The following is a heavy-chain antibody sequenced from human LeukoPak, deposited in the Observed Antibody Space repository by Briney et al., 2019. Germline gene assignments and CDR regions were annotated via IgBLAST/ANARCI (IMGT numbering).Heavy chain of an antibody. CDR1: GFTFSSYP. D-gene: IGHD6-13*01. CDR3: ARGLGYGSSRYNWFDP. Sequence: GGSLRLSCAASGFTFSSYPMSWVRQAPGQGLEWLSCTSGGGDNTYYADSVKGRFTVSRDNAKNSLYLQINCLRDEDTAVYYCARGLGYGSSRYNWFDPWGQGTLVSVSS. CDR2: TSGGGDNT. V-gene: IGHV3-48*02. J-gene: IGHJ5*02.